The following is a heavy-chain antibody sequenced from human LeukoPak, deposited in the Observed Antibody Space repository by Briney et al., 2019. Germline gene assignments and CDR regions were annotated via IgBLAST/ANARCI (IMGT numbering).Heavy chain of an antibody. J-gene: IGHJ4*02. CDR1: GGTFSSYA. V-gene: IGHV1-69*13. CDR2: IIPIFGTA. Sequence: SVKVSCKASGGTFSSYAISWARQAPGQGLEWMGGIIPIFGTANYAQKFQGRVTITADESTSTAYMELSSLRSEDTAVYYCARDRDYYDSSGYYPSDYWGQGTLVTVSS. CDR3: ARDRDYYDSSGYYPSDY. D-gene: IGHD3-22*01.